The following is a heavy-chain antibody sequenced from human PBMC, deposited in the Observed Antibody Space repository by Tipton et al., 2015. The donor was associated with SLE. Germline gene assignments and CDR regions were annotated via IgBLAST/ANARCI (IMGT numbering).Heavy chain of an antibody. D-gene: IGHD3-9*01. Sequence: TLSLTCTVSGGSISSYYWSWIRQPPGKGLEWIGYIYYSGSTNYNPSPKSRVTISVDTSKNQFSLKLSSVTAADTAVYYCARDMHDILTGYSRHWYFDLWGRGTLVTVSS. J-gene: IGHJ2*01. V-gene: IGHV4-59*01. CDR3: ARDMHDILTGYSRHWYFDL. CDR2: IYYSGST. CDR1: GGSISSYY.